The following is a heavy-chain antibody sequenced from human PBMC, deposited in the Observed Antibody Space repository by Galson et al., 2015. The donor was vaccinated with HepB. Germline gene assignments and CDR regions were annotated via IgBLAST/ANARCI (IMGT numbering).Heavy chain of an antibody. V-gene: IGHV4-4*02. D-gene: IGHD3-10*01. CDR3: ARAKEGRGYFDY. CDR1: GDSISNDRW. Sequence: SETLSLTCAVSGDSISNDRWWRWVRDPPGEGLEWIGEADHSGGTTYRPSLKSRVTISVDKSRNQFSLKSTAGTAADTAVYYCARAKEGRGYFDYWGQGTLVTVSS. CDR2: ADHSGGT. J-gene: IGHJ4*02.